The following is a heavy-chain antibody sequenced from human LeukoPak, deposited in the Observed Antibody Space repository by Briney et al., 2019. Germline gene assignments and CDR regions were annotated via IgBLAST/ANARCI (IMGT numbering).Heavy chain of an antibody. V-gene: IGHV3-74*01. CDR3: ANWGSAFDI. D-gene: IGHD7-27*01. Sequence: GGSLRLSCAASGFTLSSSWMHWVRQAPGKGRVWVSRIYSDGSGTSYADSVKGRFTSSRGNAKNTLFLQMNSLRAEDTAVYYCANWGSAFDIWGQGTMVIVSS. CDR2: IYSDGSGT. CDR1: GFTLSSSW. J-gene: IGHJ3*02.